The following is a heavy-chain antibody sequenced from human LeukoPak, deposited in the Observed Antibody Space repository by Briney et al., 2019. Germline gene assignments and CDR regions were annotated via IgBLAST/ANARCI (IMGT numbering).Heavy chain of an antibody. V-gene: IGHV1-8*03. J-gene: IGHJ6*03. CDR2: MNPNSGNT. Sequence: ASVKVSCKASGYTFTGYYMHWVRQAPGQGLEWMGWMNPNSGNTGYAQKFQGRVTITRNTSISTAYMELSSLRSEDTAVYYCARGPRITVVRGGQWYCYMDVWGKGTTVTISS. CDR1: GYTFTGYY. D-gene: IGHD3-10*01. CDR3: ARGPRITVVRGGQWYCYMDV.